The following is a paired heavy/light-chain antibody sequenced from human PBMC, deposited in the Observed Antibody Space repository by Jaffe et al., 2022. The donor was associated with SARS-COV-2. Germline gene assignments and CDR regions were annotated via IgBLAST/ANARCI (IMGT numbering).Light chain of an antibody. CDR2: SNN. V-gene: IGLV1-44*01. CDR3: AAWDDSLNGWL. CDR1: SSNIGRNT. Sequence: QSVLTQPPSASGTPGQRVTISCSGSSSNIGRNTANWYQQIPGTAPKLLINSNNQRPSGVPDRFSGTKSGTSVSLAISGLQSEDEADYYCAAWDDSLNGWLFGGGTKLTVL. J-gene: IGLJ3*02.
Heavy chain of an antibody. J-gene: IGHJ5*02. CDR2: MYASGST. CDR3: ARDRNVVEPTAQNWFDP. CDR1: GGSIGSDY. V-gene: IGHV4-4*07. D-gene: IGHD2-2*01. Sequence: QVQLQESGPGLVKPSETLSLTCTVSGGSIGSDYWSWIRQPAGKGLEWIGRMYASGSTHYNPSLKSRVTMSLDMSKNHFSLKLSFVTAADTAVYYCARDRNVVEPTAQNWFDPWGQGTLVTVSS.